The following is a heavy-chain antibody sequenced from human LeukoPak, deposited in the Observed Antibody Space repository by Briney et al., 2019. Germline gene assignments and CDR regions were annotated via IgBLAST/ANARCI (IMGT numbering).Heavy chain of an antibody. CDR3: ARGPVTTGYFAY. J-gene: IGHJ4*02. CDR2: IYYSGGT. D-gene: IGHD4-17*01. Sequence: SETLSLTCTVSGASITTSYWSWIRQPPGKGLEWIGYIYYSGGTNYNPSLKSRVTISVDTSKNQFSLKLSSVTTAATAVYFCARGPVTTGYFAYWGQGTLVTVSS. V-gene: IGHV4-59*01. CDR1: GASITTSY.